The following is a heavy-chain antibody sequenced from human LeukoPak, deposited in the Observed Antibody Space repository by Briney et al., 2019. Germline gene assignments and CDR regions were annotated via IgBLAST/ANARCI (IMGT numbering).Heavy chain of an antibody. Sequence: SETLSLTCTVSGGSISSGSYYWSWIRQPAGKGLEWIGRIYTSGSTNYNPSLKSRVTISVDTSKNQFSLKLSSVTAADTAVYYCARERGAARTNAFDIWGQGTMVTVSS. CDR3: ARERGAARTNAFDI. D-gene: IGHD6-6*01. J-gene: IGHJ3*02. CDR1: GGSISSGSYY. CDR2: IYTSGST. V-gene: IGHV4-61*02.